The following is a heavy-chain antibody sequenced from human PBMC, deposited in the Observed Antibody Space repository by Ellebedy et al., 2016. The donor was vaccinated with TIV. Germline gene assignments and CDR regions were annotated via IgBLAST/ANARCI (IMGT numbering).Heavy chain of an antibody. CDR1: GDSVSSSSAT. CDR2: TYYRSKWDY. J-gene: IGHJ5*02. CDR3: VREEDRGVSYYNWFDT. D-gene: IGHD2-15*01. V-gene: IGHV6-1*01. Sequence: MPSETLPLTCAISGDSVSSSSATWNWIRQSPSRGLEWQGRTYYRSKWDYDYVVSVRSRITINPDTSKNQFSLHLNSVTPEDTAVYYCVREEDRGVSYYNWFDTWGQGTLVTVSS.